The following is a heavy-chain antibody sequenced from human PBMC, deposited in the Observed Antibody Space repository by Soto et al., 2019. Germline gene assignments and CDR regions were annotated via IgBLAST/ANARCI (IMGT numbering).Heavy chain of an antibody. CDR3: ARDSIFGVVYSPFDY. CDR1: GFTFSSYW. CDR2: INSDGSST. Sequence: PGGSLRLSCAASGFTFSSYWMHWVRQAPGKGLVWVSRINSDGSSTSYADSVKGRFTISRDNAKNTLYLQMNSLRAEDTAVYYCARDSIFGVVYSPFDYWGQGTLVTVSS. D-gene: IGHD3-3*01. J-gene: IGHJ4*02. V-gene: IGHV3-74*01.